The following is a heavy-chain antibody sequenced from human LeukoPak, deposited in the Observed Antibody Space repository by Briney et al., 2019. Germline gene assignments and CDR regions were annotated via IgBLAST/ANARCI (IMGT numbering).Heavy chain of an antibody. CDR1: GGSISSYY. D-gene: IGHD3-22*01. J-gene: IGHJ4*02. V-gene: IGHV4-59*01. CDR2: IYYSGST. Sequence: SETLSPTCTAAGGSISSYYWSWIRQPPGEGLEWIGYIYYSGSTNYNPSLKSRVTISVDTSRNQFSLKLSSLTAADTAVYYCARYYYESSGYYVLDYWGQGTLVTVSS. CDR3: ARYYYESSGYYVLDY.